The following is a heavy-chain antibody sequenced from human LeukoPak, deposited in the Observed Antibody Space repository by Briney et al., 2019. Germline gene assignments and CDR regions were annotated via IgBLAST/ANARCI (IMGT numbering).Heavy chain of an antibody. Sequence: HPGGSLRLSCAASGFTFSSNYMSWVRQAPGKGLEWVSVISSSGSTFYVDSVKGRFTISRDNSKNTLYLQMNNLRADDTAVYFCARTRLGYYLDYWGQGTLVAVSS. D-gene: IGHD3-22*01. CDR2: ISSSGST. V-gene: IGHV3-53*01. CDR3: ARTRLGYYLDY. CDR1: GFTFSSNY. J-gene: IGHJ4*02.